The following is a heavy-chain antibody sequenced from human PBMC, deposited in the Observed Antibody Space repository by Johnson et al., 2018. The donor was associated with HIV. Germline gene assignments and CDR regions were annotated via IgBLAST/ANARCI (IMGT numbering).Heavy chain of an antibody. CDR1: GFSFSSYG. CDR3: AREVQSVVVSSLRWDFDI. Sequence: QMLLVESGGGVVQPGGSLRLSCAASGFSFSSYGMHWVRQAPGKGLEWVAIISYDGGSKYYADSVNGRFTISRDNSKNTLYLQMNSLRAEDTAVYYCAREVQSVVVSSLRWDFDIWGQGTLVTVSS. J-gene: IGHJ3*02. CDR2: ISYDGGSK. V-gene: IGHV3-30*19. D-gene: IGHD2-21*01.